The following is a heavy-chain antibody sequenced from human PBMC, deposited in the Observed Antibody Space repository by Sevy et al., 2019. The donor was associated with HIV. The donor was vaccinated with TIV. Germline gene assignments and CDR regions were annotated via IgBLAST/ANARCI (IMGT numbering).Heavy chain of an antibody. V-gene: IGHV3-11*06. D-gene: IGHD2-2*01. CDR3: ARAAYCSSTSCYAKNYYYYGMDV. J-gene: IGHJ6*02. CDR2: ISSSSSYT. CDR1: GFTFSDYY. Sequence: GGSLRLSCAASGFTFSDYYMSWIRQAPGKGLEWVSYISSSSSYTNYADSVKGRFTISRYNAKNSLYLQMNSLRAEDTAVYYCARAAYCSSTSCYAKNYYYYGMDVWGQGTTVTVSS.